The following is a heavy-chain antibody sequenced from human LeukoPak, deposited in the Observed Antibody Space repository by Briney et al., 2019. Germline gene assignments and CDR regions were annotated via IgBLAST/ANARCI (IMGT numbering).Heavy chain of an antibody. V-gene: IGHV3-23*01. Sequence: GGSLRLSCAASGFTFSSYAMSWVRQAPGKGLEWVSAISGSGGSTYYADSVKSRFTISRDNSKNTLYLQMNSLRAEDTAVYYCAKSPQVVPAANRGGYFDYWGQGTLVTVSS. CDR2: ISGSGGST. CDR1: GFTFSSYA. J-gene: IGHJ4*02. CDR3: AKSPQVVPAANRGGYFDY. D-gene: IGHD2-2*01.